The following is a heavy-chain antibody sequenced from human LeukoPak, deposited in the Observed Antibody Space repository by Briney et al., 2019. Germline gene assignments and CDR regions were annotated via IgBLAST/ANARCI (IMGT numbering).Heavy chain of an antibody. D-gene: IGHD6-13*01. Sequence: GESLKISCKGSGYSFTSYWIGWVRQMPGKGLEWMGIIYPGDSDTRYSPSFQGQVTISADKSISTAYLQWSSLKASDTAMYYCARRGIAAAGPSYYYMDVWGKGTTVTVSS. CDR2: IYPGDSDT. V-gene: IGHV5-51*01. CDR3: ARRGIAAAGPSYYYMDV. J-gene: IGHJ6*03. CDR1: GYSFTSYW.